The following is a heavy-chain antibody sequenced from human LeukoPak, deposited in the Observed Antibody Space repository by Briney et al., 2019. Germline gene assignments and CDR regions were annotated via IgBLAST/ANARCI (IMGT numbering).Heavy chain of an antibody. CDR2: INHRGST. CDR3: ARGSIYYGDSSAYFDY. V-gene: IGHV4-34*01. CDR1: GGSFSGYF. J-gene: IGHJ4*02. Sequence: PSQSLSLTCSVYGGSFSGYFWTYIRQPPGKGLEWIGQINHRGSTSTNPSLKSRVTISRDTSKNQFSLRLTSVTAADTAVYYCARGSIYYGDSSAYFDYWGQGSLVTVSS. D-gene: IGHD3-22*01.